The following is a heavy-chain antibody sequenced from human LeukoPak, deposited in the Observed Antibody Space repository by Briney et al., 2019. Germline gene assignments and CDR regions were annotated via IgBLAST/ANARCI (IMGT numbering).Heavy chain of an antibody. D-gene: IGHD6-6*01. J-gene: IGHJ4*02. CDR3: AKEGRSSTPGY. CDR2: ISDSGSNV. V-gene: IGHV3-21*01. Sequence: GGSLRLACAASGFTFSNYNMDWVRQAPGKGLEWVSSISDSGSNVYYADSVKGRFTISRDNAKNSLFLQMNSLRAEDTAVYYCAKEGRSSTPGYWGQGTLVTVSS. CDR1: GFTFSNYN.